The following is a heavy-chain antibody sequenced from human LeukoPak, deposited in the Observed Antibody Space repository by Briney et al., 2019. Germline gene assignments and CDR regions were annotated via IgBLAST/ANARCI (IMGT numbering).Heavy chain of an antibody. D-gene: IGHD3-3*01. CDR1: GGSVSSLNYF. V-gene: IGHV4-61*01. Sequence: SETLSLTCTVSGGSVSSLNYFWSWIRQPPGKGLEWIGYIYYTGSTNYNPSLKSRVTISVDTSKNQFSLKLSSVTAADTAVYYCARDRGYYDFWSGSYYYGMDVWGQGTTVTVSS. J-gene: IGHJ6*02. CDR3: ARDRGYYDFWSGSYYYGMDV. CDR2: IYYTGST.